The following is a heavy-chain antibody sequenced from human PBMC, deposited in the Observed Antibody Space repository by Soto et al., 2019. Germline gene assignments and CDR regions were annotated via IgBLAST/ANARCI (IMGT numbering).Heavy chain of an antibody. D-gene: IGHD1-26*01. CDR3: AKVGPSYYYGMDV. J-gene: IGHJ6*02. V-gene: IGHV3-23*01. CDR1: GVDVSSEV. CDR2: IIGRGRTI. Sequence: GGSLRLSCAASGVDVSSEVMCGFRQAPGKGLEWVSSIIGRGRTIYHADSMRGRFAISRDNSKNSLYLQLNDLRVDDTAVYYCAKVGPSYYYGMDVWGQGTTVTVSS.